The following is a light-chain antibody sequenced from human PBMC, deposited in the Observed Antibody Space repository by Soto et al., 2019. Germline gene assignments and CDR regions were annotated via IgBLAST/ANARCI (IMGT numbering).Light chain of an antibody. V-gene: IGKV1-5*01. CDR3: QQYYTYST. Sequence: DIQLTQSPSTLSAAVGDSVTITCRASQNIRNLLAWYQQKPGKAPKPLIFDASTLKTGVPSRFGGSGSGAEFNFTITGLQPDDFATYFCQQYYTYSTFGQGTKVDI. J-gene: IGKJ1*01. CDR1: QNIRNL. CDR2: DAS.